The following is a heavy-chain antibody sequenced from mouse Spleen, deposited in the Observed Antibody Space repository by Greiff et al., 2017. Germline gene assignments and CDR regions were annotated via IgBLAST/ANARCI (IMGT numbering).Heavy chain of an antibody. J-gene: IGHJ3*01. Sequence: EVQGVESGGGLVKLGGSLKLSCAASGFTFSSYAMSWVRQTPEKRLEWVATISSGGGNTYYPDSVKGRFTISRDNAKNTLYLQMSSLKSEDTAMYYCARHSYYRYDGFAYWGQGTLVTVSA. V-gene: IGHV5-9-3*01. CDR2: ISSGGGNT. CDR1: GFTFSSYA. CDR3: ARHSYYRYDGFAY. D-gene: IGHD2-14*01.